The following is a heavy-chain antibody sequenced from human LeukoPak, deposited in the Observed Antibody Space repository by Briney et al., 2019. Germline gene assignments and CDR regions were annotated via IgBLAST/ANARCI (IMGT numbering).Heavy chain of an antibody. D-gene: IGHD6-13*01. CDR2: INTNTGNP. CDR1: RYTFTSYA. V-gene: IGHV7-4-1*02. Sequence: GASVKVSCKASRYTFTSYAMNWVRQAPGQGLEWMGWINTNTGNPTYAQGFTGRFVFSLDTSVSTAYLQISSLKPEDTAVYYCARDEAAAGTNWFDPWGQGTLVTVSS. CDR3: ARDEAAAGTNWFDP. J-gene: IGHJ5*02.